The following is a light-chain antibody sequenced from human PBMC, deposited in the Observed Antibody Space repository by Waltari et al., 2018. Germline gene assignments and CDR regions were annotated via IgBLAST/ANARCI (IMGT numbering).Light chain of an antibody. CDR1: SSDVGAFEY. V-gene: IGLV2-14*03. CDR3: SSYTTKNTII. J-gene: IGLJ2*01. Sequence: QSALTQPASVSGSPGQSITISCVGSSSDVGAFEYVYWYQQHPGRAPRLITYDVTKRPSGISNRFSGSKSGNWASLSISGLQTEDEADYYCSSYTTKNTIIFGGGTKVTVL. CDR2: DVT.